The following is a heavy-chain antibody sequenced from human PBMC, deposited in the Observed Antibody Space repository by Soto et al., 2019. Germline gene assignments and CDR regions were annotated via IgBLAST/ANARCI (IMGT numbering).Heavy chain of an antibody. CDR3: ARFGGMVTIFGVGLASDY. Sequence: SETLSLTCTVSGGSISSYYWSWIRQPPGKGLEWIGYIYYSGSTNYNPSLKSRVTISVDTSKNQFSLKLSSVTTADTAVYYCARFGGMVTIFGVGLASDYWGQGTLVTVSS. V-gene: IGHV4-59*01. CDR2: IYYSGST. J-gene: IGHJ4*02. D-gene: IGHD3-3*01. CDR1: GGSISSYY.